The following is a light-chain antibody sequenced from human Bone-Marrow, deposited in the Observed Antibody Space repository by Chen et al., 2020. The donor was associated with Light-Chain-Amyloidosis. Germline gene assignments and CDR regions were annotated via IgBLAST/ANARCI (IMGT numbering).Light chain of an antibody. CDR1: DLPTKY. J-gene: IGLJ2*01. CDR2: RDT. CDR3: QSADSSGTYEVR. Sequence: SYELTQPPSVSVSPGQTARITCSGDDLPTKYAYWYQQKPGQAPVLVSHRDTERPSRISERFSGSSSGTTATLTISGGQAEDEADYHCQSADSSGTYEVRFGGGTKLTVL. V-gene: IGLV3-25*03.